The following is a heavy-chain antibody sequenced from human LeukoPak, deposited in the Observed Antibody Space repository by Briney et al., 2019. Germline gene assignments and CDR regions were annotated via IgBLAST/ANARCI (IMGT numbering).Heavy chain of an antibody. J-gene: IGHJ4*02. CDR2: IHTSGSS. CDR1: GDSITSGSFY. CDR3: ARMTGGFYYFDY. Sequence: SETLSLTCTVSGDSITSGSFYWSWLRQPAGRGLGWIGHIHTSGSSNYNPSLKSRVTISVDTSKNQVSLKLSSVTAADTAVYSCARMTGGFYYFDYWGRGTLVTVSS. V-gene: IGHV4-61*09.